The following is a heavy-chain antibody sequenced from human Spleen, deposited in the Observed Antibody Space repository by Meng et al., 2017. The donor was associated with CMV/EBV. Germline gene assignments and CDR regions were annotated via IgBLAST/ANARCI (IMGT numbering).Heavy chain of an antibody. D-gene: IGHD6-13*01. CDR1: GFTFSSYS. V-gene: IGHV3-21*01. Sequence: EVQLVESGGXLVRPGGCLRLSCAASGFTFSSYSMNWVRQAPGKGLEWVSSISSSSSYIYYADSVKGRFTISRDNAKNSLYLQMNSLRAEDTAVYYCASLAAAGTDHWGQGTLVTVSS. CDR3: ASLAAAGTDH. CDR2: ISSSSSYI. J-gene: IGHJ4*02.